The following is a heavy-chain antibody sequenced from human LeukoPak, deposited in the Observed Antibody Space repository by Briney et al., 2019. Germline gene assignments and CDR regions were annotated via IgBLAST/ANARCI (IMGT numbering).Heavy chain of an antibody. Sequence: GGSLRLSCAASGFTFSSYWMSWVRQAPGKGLEWVANIKKDGSEKFYVDSVKGRFTISRDNAKNSLYLQMSSLSAEDTAVYYCAVAAGSSWGQGTLVTVSS. CDR2: IKKDGSEK. V-gene: IGHV3-7*01. J-gene: IGHJ4*02. CDR1: GFTFSSYW. CDR3: AVAAGSS. D-gene: IGHD6-13*01.